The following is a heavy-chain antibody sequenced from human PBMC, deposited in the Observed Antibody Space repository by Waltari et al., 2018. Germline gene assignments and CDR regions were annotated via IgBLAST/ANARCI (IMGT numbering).Heavy chain of an antibody. CDR1: VSWFPNYG. CDR3: VRESSGWFAMDV. J-gene: IGHJ6*02. Sequence: QAQLVQSGPAVKKPGASVRLSCKASVSWFPNYGNGWVRQSPGQGLEWMGWISPYNGETNYEQNRQGRVTVTADTSTGTAHMDLRSLKSEDTAVYYCVRESSGWFAMDVWGQGTTVTVSS. CDR2: ISPYNGET. V-gene: IGHV1-18*04. D-gene: IGHD6-19*01.